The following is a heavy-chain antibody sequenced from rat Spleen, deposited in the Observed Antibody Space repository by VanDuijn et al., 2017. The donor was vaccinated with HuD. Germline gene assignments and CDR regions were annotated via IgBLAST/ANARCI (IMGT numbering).Heavy chain of an antibody. CDR3: ATDEGITIAAIGPHYYVMDA. CDR2: ISPSGGST. J-gene: IGHJ4*01. Sequence: EVQLVESGGGLVQPGRSLKLSCAASGFTFSNYGMHWIRQAPTKGLEWVASISPSGGSTYYRDSVKGRFTISRDNAKSTLYLQMDSLRSEDTATYYCATDEGITIAAIGPHYYVMDAWGQGASVTVSS. D-gene: IGHD1-2*01. V-gene: IGHV5-19*01. CDR1: GFTFSNYG.